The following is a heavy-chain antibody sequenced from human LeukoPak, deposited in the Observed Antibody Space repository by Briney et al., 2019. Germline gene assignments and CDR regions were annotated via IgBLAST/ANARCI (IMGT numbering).Heavy chain of an antibody. J-gene: IGHJ4*02. CDR2: IKSRGTV. CDR1: GFTFSGHS. V-gene: IGHV3-69-1*01. CDR3: ARVWRRYNGSYWVYYFDY. Sequence: GGSLRLSCAASGFTFSGHSMGWVRQAPGRGVEWVSHIKSRGTVYYADSVKGRFTISKDNAKISVYLQMSGLRAEDTAVYYCARVWRRYNGSYWVYYFDYWGQGTLVTVSS. D-gene: IGHD1-26*01.